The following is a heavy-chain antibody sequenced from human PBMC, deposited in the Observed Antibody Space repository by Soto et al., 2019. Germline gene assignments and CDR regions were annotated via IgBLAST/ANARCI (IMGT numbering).Heavy chain of an antibody. CDR2: IYYSGST. Sequence: LSLTCTVSGGSISSYYWSWIRQPPGKGLEWIGYIYYSGSTNYNPSLKSRVTISVDTSKNQFSLKLSSVTAADTAVYYCARDKDYDFWSGFYYGMDVWGQGTTVTVSS. V-gene: IGHV4-59*01. J-gene: IGHJ6*02. D-gene: IGHD3-3*01. CDR1: GGSISSYY. CDR3: ARDKDYDFWSGFYYGMDV.